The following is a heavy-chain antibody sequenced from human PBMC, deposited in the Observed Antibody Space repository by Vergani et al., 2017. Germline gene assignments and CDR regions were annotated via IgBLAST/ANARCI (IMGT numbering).Heavy chain of an antibody. Sequence: EVQLVESGGGLVKPGGSLRLSCAASGFTFSNAWMSWVRQAPGKGLEWVGRITSKTDGGTTDYAAPVKGRFTISRDDPKNTLYLQMNSLKTEDTAVYYGTADIVATIPDYWGQGTLVTVSS. CDR2: ITSKTDGGTT. CDR3: TADIVATIPDY. CDR1: GFTFSNAW. D-gene: IGHD5-12*01. J-gene: IGHJ4*02. V-gene: IGHV3-15*01.